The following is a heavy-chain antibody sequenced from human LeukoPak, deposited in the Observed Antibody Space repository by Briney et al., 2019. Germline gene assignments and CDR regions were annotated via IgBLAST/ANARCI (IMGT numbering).Heavy chain of an antibody. CDR2: ISSISSTTI. J-gene: IGHJ4*02. CDR3: AKYPKKYGSGDYSSYFDY. CDR1: GFTFSSYS. D-gene: IGHD3-10*01. Sequence: PGGSLRLSCAASGFTFSSYSMNWVRQAPGKGLEGISYISSISSTTISYADSVKGRFTISRDNSKNTLYLQMNSLRAEDTAVYYCAKYPKKYGSGDYSSYFDYWGQGTLVTVSS. V-gene: IGHV3-48*01.